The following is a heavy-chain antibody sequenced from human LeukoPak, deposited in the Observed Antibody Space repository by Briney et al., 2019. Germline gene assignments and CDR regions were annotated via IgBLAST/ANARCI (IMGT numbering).Heavy chain of an antibody. CDR3: ARVDTAMVIDY. D-gene: IGHD5-18*01. V-gene: IGHV1-69*04. Sequence: SVTVSCKASVGTFSSYAISWVRQAPGQGLEWMGRIIPILGIANYTQKFQGRVTITADKSTSTAYMELSSLRSEDTAVYYCARVDTAMVIDYWGQGTLVTVSS. CDR1: VGTFSSYA. J-gene: IGHJ4*02. CDR2: IIPILGIA.